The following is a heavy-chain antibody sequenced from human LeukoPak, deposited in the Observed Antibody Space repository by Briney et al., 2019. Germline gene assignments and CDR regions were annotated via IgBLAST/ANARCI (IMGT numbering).Heavy chain of an antibody. D-gene: IGHD7-27*01. CDR1: GFTFSSYG. CDR2: ISYDGSNK. CDR3: AKTSNWGVPTQRYYYYGMDV. J-gene: IGHJ6*02. Sequence: PGRSLRLSCAASGFTFSSYGMHWVRQAPGKGLEWVAVISYDGSNKYYADSVKGRFTISRDNSKNTLYLQMNSLRAEDTAVYYCAKTSNWGVPTQRYYYYGMDVRGQGTTVTASS. V-gene: IGHV3-30*18.